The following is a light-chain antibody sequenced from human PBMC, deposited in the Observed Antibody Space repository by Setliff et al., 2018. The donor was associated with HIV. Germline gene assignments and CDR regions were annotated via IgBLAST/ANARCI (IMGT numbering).Light chain of an antibody. J-gene: IGLJ3*02. CDR3: LLSYYGTRV. V-gene: IGLV7-46*01. CDR1: TGAVTSGHY. CDR2: GTR. Sequence: QAVVTQEPSLTVSPGGTVTLTCGSSTGAVTSGHYPYWFQQKPGQAPRTLIYGTRNKHSWTPARFSGSLLGGKAALTLSGAQPADEAEYYCLLSYYGTRVFGGGT.